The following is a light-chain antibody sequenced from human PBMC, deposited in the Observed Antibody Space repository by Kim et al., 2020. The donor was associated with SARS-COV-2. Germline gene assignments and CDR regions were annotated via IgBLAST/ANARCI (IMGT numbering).Light chain of an antibody. CDR1: QSLLHSDENTY. V-gene: IGKV2-30*02. J-gene: IGKJ2*01. CDR2: RVS. Sequence: DVVMTQSPLSLAVTLGQPASISCSPRQSLLHSDENTYLNWFHQRPGQSPRRLIYRVSNRDSGVPDRFTGSGSGSDFTLHISSVEAEDVGTYYCMQGTHWPLSYTFGQGTKLEIK. CDR3: MQGTHWPLSYT.